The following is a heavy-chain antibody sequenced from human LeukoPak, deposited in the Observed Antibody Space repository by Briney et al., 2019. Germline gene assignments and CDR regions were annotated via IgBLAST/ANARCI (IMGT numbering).Heavy chain of an antibody. CDR2: IYYSGST. V-gene: IGHV4-59*12. D-gene: IGHD2-15*01. CDR1: GGSISSYY. CDR3: ARAGDIVVVVAATFAFDI. J-gene: IGHJ3*02. Sequence: PSETLSLTCTVSGGSISSYYWSWIRQPPGKGLEWIGYIYYSGSTNYNPSLKSRVTISVDTSKNQFSLKLSSVTAADTAVYYCARAGDIVVVVAATFAFDIWGQGTMVTVSS.